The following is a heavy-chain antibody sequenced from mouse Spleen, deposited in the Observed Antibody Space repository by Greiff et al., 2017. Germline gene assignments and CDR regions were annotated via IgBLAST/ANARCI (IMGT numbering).Heavy chain of an antibody. Sequence: VKLMESGAELVRPGASVTLSCKASGYTFTDYEMHWVKQTPVHGLEWIGAIDPETGGTAYNQKFKGKAILTADKSSSTAYMELRSLTSEDSAVYYCTKGDYSNYFFDYWGQGTTLTVSS. CDR3: TKGDYSNYFFDY. CDR1: GYTFTDYE. J-gene: IGHJ2*01. CDR2: IDPETGGT. D-gene: IGHD2-5*01. V-gene: IGHV1-15*01.